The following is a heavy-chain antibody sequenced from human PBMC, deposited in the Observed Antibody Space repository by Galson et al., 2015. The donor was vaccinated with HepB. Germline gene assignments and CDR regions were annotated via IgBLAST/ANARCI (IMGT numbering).Heavy chain of an antibody. CDR1: GFTFSSYS. Sequence: SLRLSCAASGFTFSSYSMNWVRQAPGKGLEWVSYISSSSSTIYYADSVKGRFTISRDNAKNSLYLQMNSLRDEDTAVYYCARDQSVDYGDSPYYYGMDVWGQGTTVTVSS. D-gene: IGHD4-17*01. CDR2: ISSSSSTI. CDR3: ARDQSVDYGDSPYYYGMDV. J-gene: IGHJ6*02. V-gene: IGHV3-48*02.